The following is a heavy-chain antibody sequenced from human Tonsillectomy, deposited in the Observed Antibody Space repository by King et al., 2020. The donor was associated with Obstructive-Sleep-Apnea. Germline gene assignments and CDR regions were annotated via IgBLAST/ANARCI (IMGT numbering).Heavy chain of an antibody. CDR1: GFTFGDYA. Sequence: VQLVESGGGLVQPGRSLRLSCTGSGFTFGDYALTWIRQSPGKGLEWVGFIRSKLYGGTANYAASVKGRFSISRNDSISMAYLQMKSLKTEDTAVYYCTRDYFGAGSYFFDHWGQGTLVTVSS. V-gene: IGHV3-49*03. D-gene: IGHD3-10*01. J-gene: IGHJ4*02. CDR3: TRDYFGAGSYFFDH. CDR2: IRSKLYGGTA.